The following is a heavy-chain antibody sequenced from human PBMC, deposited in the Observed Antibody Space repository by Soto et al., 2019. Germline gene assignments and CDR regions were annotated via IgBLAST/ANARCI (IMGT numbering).Heavy chain of an antibody. CDR1: GSTFSYYG. J-gene: IGHJ4*02. D-gene: IGHD3-16*01. Sequence: VHLVESGGGVVQPGRSLRLSCAASGSTFSYYGMNWVRQAPGKGPEGVAVIWYDGSIKYYAESVKGRFSISRDNSKNTLYLNMNSLRTEDTAVYYCARDGGSHGPSYFDSWGQGSQVIVSS. V-gene: IGHV3-33*01. CDR3: ARDGGSHGPSYFDS. CDR2: IWYDGSIK.